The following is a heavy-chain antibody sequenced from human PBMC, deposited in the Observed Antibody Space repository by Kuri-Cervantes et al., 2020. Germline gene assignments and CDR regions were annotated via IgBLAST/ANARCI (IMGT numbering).Heavy chain of an antibody. V-gene: IGHV4-59*01. CDR2: IYSSGST. CDR1: GGSISSYF. Sequence: ESLKISCTVSGGSISSYFWSWIRQPPGKGLEWIGYIYSSGSTNYNPSLKSRVTISLDTSKNQFSLKLSSVTAADTAVYYCARFPYYYMDVWGKGTTVTSP. CDR3: ARFPYYYMDV. J-gene: IGHJ6*03.